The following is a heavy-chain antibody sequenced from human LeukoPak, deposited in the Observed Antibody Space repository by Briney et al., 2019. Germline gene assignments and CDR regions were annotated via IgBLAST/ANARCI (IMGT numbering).Heavy chain of an antibody. CDR2: ISAYNGNT. CDR3: ARDQGGRLFGVVPRHAFDI. V-gene: IGHV1-18*01. CDR1: GYTFTSYG. Sequence: ASVKVSCKASGYTFTSYGISWVRQAPGQGLEWMRWISAYNGNTNYAQKLQGRVTMTTDTSTSTAYMELRSLRSDDTAVYYCARDQGGRLFGVVPRHAFDIWGHGTMVTVSS. J-gene: IGHJ3*02. D-gene: IGHD3-3*01.